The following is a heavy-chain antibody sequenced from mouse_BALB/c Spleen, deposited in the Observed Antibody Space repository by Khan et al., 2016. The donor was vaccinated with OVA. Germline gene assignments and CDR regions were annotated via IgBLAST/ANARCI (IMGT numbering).Heavy chain of an antibody. CDR3: ARTARIKY. CDR2: ISYSGST. J-gene: IGHJ2*01. Sequence: EVQLQESGPGLVKPSQSLSLTCTVTGYSITSGYGWNWIRQFPGNKLEWMGYISYSGSTNYNPSLKSRISITQYTSKNQFFLQLNSVTTEDTATYYCARTARIKYWGQGTTLTVSS. D-gene: IGHD1-2*01. CDR1: GYSITSGYG. V-gene: IGHV3-2*02.